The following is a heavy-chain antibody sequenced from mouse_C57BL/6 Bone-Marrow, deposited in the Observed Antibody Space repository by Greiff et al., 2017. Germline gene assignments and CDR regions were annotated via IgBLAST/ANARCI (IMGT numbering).Heavy chain of an antibody. CDR1: GYTFTSYW. D-gene: IGHD1-1*01. CDR3: ARWGGSSYYAMDY. CDR2: IDPSDSET. J-gene: IGHJ4*01. V-gene: IGHV1-52*01. Sequence: VQLQQPGAELVRPGSSVKLSCKASGYTFTSYWMHWVKPRPIQGLEWIGNIDPSDSETHYNQKFKDKATVSVDNSSSTAYMQRSSLTSEDSAVYYCARWGGSSYYAMDYWGQGTSVTVSS.